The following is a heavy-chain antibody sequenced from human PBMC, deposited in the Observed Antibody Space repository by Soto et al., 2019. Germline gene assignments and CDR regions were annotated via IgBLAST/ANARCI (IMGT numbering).Heavy chain of an antibody. Sequence: PGESLKISCKGSGYSFTSYWIGWVRQMPGKGLEWMGIIYPGDSDTRYSPSFQGQVTISADKSISAAYLQWSSLKASDTAMYYCARLKEAAAGYYYYYGMDVWGQGTTVTVSS. CDR2: IYPGDSDT. CDR1: GYSFTSYW. J-gene: IGHJ6*02. V-gene: IGHV5-51*01. CDR3: ARLKEAAAGYYYYYGMDV. D-gene: IGHD6-13*01.